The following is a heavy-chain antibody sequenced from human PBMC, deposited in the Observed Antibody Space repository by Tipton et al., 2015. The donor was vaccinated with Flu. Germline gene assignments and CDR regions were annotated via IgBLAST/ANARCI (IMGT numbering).Heavy chain of an antibody. V-gene: IGHV3-30*04. D-gene: IGHD3-10*01. CDR3: ARDYLWFGERTGDNCFDP. Sequence: QVQLVQSGGGVVQPGRSLGLSCAASGFTFSSYAMHWVRQAPGKGLEWVAVVSYDGGDTYYADSVKGRFTISRDNSKNMLYLQMNSLRVEDTAVYYCARDYLWFGERTGDNCFDPWGQGTLVTVSS. CDR2: VSYDGGDT. CDR1: GFTFSSYA. J-gene: IGHJ5*02.